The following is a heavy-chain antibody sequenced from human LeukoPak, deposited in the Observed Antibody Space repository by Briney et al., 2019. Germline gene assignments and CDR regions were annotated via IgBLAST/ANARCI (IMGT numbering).Heavy chain of an antibody. CDR1: GFTISTFW. CDR2: INQHENEK. J-gene: IGHJ4*02. D-gene: IGHD6-19*01. CDR3: VSGGWFFNY. V-gene: IGHV3-7*03. Sequence: PGGSLRLSCAASGFTISTFWMSWVRQAPGKGLEWVANINQHENEKNYVDSVRGRFTIYRDNAKNPPYLQMNNLRAGDTGIYYCVSGGWFFNYCGEGTLGTVSS.